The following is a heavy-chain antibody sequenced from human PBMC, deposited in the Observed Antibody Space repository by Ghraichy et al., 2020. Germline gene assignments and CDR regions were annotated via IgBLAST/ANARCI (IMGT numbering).Heavy chain of an antibody. CDR2: IYYSGST. Sequence: SETLSLTCTVSGGSISSYYWSWIRQPPGKGLEWIGYIYYSGSTNYNPSLKSRVTISVDTSKNQFSLKLSPVTAADTAVYYCARQYYDILTGYQRDAFDIWGQGTMVTVSS. J-gene: IGHJ3*02. CDR3: ARQYYDILTGYQRDAFDI. V-gene: IGHV4-59*01. CDR1: GGSISSYY. D-gene: IGHD3-9*01.